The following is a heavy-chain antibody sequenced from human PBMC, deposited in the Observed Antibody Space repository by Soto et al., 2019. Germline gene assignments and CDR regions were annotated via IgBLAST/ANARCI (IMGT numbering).Heavy chain of an antibody. CDR2: IYYSGST. CDR3: ARSGSYYSVRFWYFDL. D-gene: IGHD1-26*01. J-gene: IGHJ2*01. V-gene: IGHV4-59*01. CDR1: GGSISSYY. Sequence: QVQLQESGPGLVKPSETLSLTCTVSGGSISSYYWSWIRQPPGKGLEWIGYIYYSGSTNYNPSLKSRVTISVDTSKNQFSLKLSSVTAADTAVYYCARSGSYYSVRFWYFDLWGRGTLVTVSS.